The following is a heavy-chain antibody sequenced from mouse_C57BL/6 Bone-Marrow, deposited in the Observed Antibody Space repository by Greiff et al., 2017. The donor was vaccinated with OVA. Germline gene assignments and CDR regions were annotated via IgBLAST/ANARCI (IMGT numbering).Heavy chain of an antibody. CDR3: ARTYYYGSSPWFAY. Sequence: VQLQQSGPELVKPGASVKISCKASGYAFSSSWMNWVKQRPGKGLEWIGRIYPGDGDTNYNGKFKGKATLTADKSSSTAYMQLSSLTSEDSAVYFCARTYYYGSSPWFAYWGQGTLVTVSA. CDR2: IYPGDGDT. D-gene: IGHD1-1*01. V-gene: IGHV1-82*01. CDR1: GYAFSSSW. J-gene: IGHJ3*01.